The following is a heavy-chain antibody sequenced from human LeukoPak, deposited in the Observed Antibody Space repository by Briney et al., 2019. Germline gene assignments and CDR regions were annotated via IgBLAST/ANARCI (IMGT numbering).Heavy chain of an antibody. Sequence: PGGSLRLSCEASGFRFSGYWMSWVRQAPGKGLEWVANIKQDESEEYYVDSVKGRFTISRDNAKNSLYLQIHSMRVEETAVYICARDIKDYDFWSGYLSFYYYMDVWGKGTTVTVSS. J-gene: IGHJ6*03. V-gene: IGHV3-7*01. CDR2: IKQDESEE. CDR1: GFRFSGYW. D-gene: IGHD3-3*01. CDR3: ARDIKDYDFWSGYLSFYYYMDV.